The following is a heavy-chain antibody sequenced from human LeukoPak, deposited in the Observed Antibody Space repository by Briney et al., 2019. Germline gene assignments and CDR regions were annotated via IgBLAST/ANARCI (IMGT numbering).Heavy chain of an antibody. CDR2: IYHSGST. Sequence: SETLSLTCSVSGYSISTGSYWSWIRQPPGKGLEWIGYIYHSGSTYYNPSLKSRVTISVDRSKNQFSLKLSSVTAADTAVYYCARTYYGGNRNDYWGQGTLVTVSS. CDR3: ARTYYGGNRNDY. CDR1: GYSISTGSY. V-gene: IGHV4-38-2*01. J-gene: IGHJ4*02. D-gene: IGHD4-23*01.